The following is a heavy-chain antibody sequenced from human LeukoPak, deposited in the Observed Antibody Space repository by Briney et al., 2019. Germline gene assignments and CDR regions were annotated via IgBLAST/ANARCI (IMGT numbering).Heavy chain of an antibody. Sequence: ASVKVSCKASGYTFTGYYINWGRQAPGPGLEWMGRINPNSGGTNYAQKFQGRVTMTRDTSISTAYMELRRLKSDDTALYYCARDFIPSGDHFWGQGTLVSVSS. CDR3: ARDFIPSGDHF. CDR2: INPNSGGT. V-gene: IGHV1-2*06. D-gene: IGHD7-27*01. J-gene: IGHJ4*02. CDR1: GYTFTGYY.